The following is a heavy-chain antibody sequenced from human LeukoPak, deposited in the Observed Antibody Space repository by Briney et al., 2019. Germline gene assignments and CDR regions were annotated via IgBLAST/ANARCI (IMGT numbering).Heavy chain of an antibody. Sequence: QTGGSLRLSCAASGFPFSSYAMHWVPQAPGKGLKYVSPISSNGGSTYYANSVKGRFTISRDNSKNTLYLQMGSLRAEDMAVYYCARVQGGSQSHYHYYMDVWGKGTTVTVSS. D-gene: IGHD1-26*01. J-gene: IGHJ6*03. CDR3: ARVQGGSQSHYHYYMDV. CDR1: GFPFSSYA. V-gene: IGHV3-64*01. CDR2: ISSNGGST.